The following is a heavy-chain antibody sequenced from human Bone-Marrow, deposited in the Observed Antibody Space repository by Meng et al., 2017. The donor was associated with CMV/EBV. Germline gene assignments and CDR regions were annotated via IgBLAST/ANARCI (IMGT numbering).Heavy chain of an antibody. D-gene: IGHD5-18*01. V-gene: IGHV3-30*02. J-gene: IGHJ6*02. CDR3: AKEDGVDTAMVIAYYYGMDV. CDR1: GFTFSTYG. CDR2: IRYDGRNK. Sequence: GESLKISCAASGFTFSTYGMQWVRQAPGKGLQWVAFIRYDGRNKYYAESAKGRFTISRDNSKNTLYLQMNSLRAEDTAVYYCAKEDGVDTAMVIAYYYGMDVWGQGTTVTVSS.